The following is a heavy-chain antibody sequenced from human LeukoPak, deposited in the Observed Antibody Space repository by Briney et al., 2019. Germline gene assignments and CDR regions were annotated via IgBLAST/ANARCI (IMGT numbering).Heavy chain of an antibody. CDR3: AIRGGDYGLAEGDG. D-gene: IGHD4-17*01. CDR1: GGSISSGDYY. J-gene: IGHJ4*02. V-gene: IGHV4-30-4*01. CDR2: IYYSGST. Sequence: SQTLSLTCTVSGGSISSGDYYWSWIRQPPGKGLEWIGYIYYSGSTYYNPSLKSRVTISVDTSKNQFSLKLSSVTAADRAVYYCAIRGGDYGLAEGDGWGQGTLVTVSS.